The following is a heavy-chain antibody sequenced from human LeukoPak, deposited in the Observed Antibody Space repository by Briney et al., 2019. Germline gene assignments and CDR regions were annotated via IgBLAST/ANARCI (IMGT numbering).Heavy chain of an antibody. V-gene: IGHV3-21*01. Sequence: GGSLRLSCAASGFTFSSYSMNWVRQAPGKGLEWVSSISSSSSYIYYADSVKGRFTISRDNAKNSLYLQMNSLRAEDTAVYFCARGGSQTYYYYYYMDVWGKGTMVTVSS. CDR2: ISSSSSYI. J-gene: IGHJ6*03. CDR1: GFTFSSYS. D-gene: IGHD1-26*01. CDR3: ARGGSQTYYYYYYMDV.